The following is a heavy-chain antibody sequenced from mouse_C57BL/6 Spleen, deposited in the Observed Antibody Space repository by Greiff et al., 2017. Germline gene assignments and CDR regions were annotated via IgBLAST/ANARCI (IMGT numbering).Heavy chain of an antibody. CDR1: GYTFTSYW. D-gene: IGHD1-1*01. Sequence: VQLQQPGAELVKPGASVKLSCKASGYTFTSYWMHWVKQRPGQGLEWIGMIHPNSGSTNYNEKFKSKATLTVDKSSSTAYMQLSSLTSEDSAVXYCARGYYYGSSYYAMDYWGQGTSVTVSS. V-gene: IGHV1-64*01. CDR3: ARGYYYGSSYYAMDY. J-gene: IGHJ4*01. CDR2: IHPNSGST.